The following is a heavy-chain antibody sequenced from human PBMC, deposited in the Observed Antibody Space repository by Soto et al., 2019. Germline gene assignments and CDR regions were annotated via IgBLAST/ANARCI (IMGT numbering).Heavy chain of an antibody. CDR1: GYTFTGYY. J-gene: IGHJ6*02. Sequence: ASVKVSCKASGYTFTGYYMHWVRQAPGQGLEWLGWIYPNSGGTNYARNFQGRVTMTRDTSINTAYMELNRLRSDDTAMYYCARPGRPDYYYGMDVWGQGTTVTVSS. CDR2: IYPNSGGT. CDR3: ARPGRPDYYYGMDV. D-gene: IGHD1-1*01. V-gene: IGHV1-2*02.